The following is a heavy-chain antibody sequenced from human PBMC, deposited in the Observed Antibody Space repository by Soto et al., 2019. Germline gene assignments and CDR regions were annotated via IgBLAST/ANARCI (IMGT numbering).Heavy chain of an antibody. J-gene: IGHJ4*02. CDR3: VYGYYFDY. CDR2: ISSSGTTI. D-gene: IGHD3-10*01. V-gene: IGHV3-48*03. Sequence: EVQLVESGGGLVQPGGSLRLSCVASGFSFSSYEMNWVRQAPGKGLEWVSFISSSGTTIHYADSVKGRFTISRDNAKNSLYLQMNSLRAEDTAVYYCVYGYYFDYWGQGTLVTVSS. CDR1: GFSFSSYE.